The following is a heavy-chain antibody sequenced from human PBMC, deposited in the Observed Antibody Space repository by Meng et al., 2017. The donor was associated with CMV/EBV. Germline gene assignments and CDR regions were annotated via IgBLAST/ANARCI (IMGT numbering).Heavy chain of an antibody. CDR1: GYTFTSYD. J-gene: IGHJ6*02. CDR2: MNPNSGNT. D-gene: IGHD3-3*01. V-gene: IGHV1-8*03. CDR3: ARAATSIYYDFWSGYYISPFLSHYYYYGMDV. Sequence: APVKVSCKASGYTFTSYDINWVRQATGQGLEWMGWMNPNSGNTGYAQKFQGRVTITRNTSISTAYMELSSLRSEDTAVYYCARAATSIYYDFWSGYYISPFLSHYYYYGMDVWGQGTTVTVSS.